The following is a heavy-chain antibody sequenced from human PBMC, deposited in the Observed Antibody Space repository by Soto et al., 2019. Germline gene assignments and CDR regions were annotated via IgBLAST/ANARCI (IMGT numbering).Heavy chain of an antibody. J-gene: IGHJ4*02. CDR2: ISYDGSNK. D-gene: IGHD3-22*01. Sequence: QVQLVESGGGVVQPGRSLRLSCAASGFTFRSYAMHWVRQAPGKGLEWVAVISYDGSNKYYADSVKGRFTISRDNSKSTLYLQMNSLRAEDTAVYYCARDRDRSGYHFDYWGQGTLVTVSS. CDR1: GFTFRSYA. V-gene: IGHV3-30-3*01. CDR3: ARDRDRSGYHFDY.